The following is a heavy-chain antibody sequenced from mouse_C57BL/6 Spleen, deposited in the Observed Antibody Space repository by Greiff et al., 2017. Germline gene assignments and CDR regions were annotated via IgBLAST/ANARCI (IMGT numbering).Heavy chain of an antibody. CDR1: GYTFTDYY. D-gene: IGHD2-3*01. Sequence: QVQLKQSGAELVRPGASVKLSCKASGYTFTDYYINWVKQRPGQGLEWIARIYPGSGNTYYNEKFKGKATLTAEKSSSTAYMQLSSLTSEESAVYFCAREWLLRICCFDYGGQGTTLTVSS. V-gene: IGHV1-76*01. J-gene: IGHJ2*01. CDR2: IYPGSGNT. CDR3: AREWLLRICCFDY.